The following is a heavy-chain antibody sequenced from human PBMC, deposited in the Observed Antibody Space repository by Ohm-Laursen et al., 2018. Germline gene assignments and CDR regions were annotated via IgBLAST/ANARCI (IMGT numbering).Heavy chain of an antibody. D-gene: IGHD1-26*01. CDR2: ITHGSDTI. Sequence: GSLRLSCTAPAFTLSSSEMNWVRQAPGKGLEWISGITHGSDTIYYADSVKGRFTISRDNAKNSLYLQMNSLRDEDTAIYYCVKECGGTYNFWGQGTLVSVSS. CDR3: VKECGGTYNF. V-gene: IGHV3-48*03. CDR1: AFTLSSSE. J-gene: IGHJ4*02.